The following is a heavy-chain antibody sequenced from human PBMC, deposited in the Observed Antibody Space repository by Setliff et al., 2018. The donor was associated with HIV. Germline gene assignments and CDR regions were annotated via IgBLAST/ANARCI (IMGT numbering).Heavy chain of an antibody. CDR2: IIPILGPA. D-gene: IGHD2-15*01. CDR1: GGTFSSYA. Sequence: SVKVSCKASGGTFSSYAISWVRQAPGQGLEWMGGIIPILGPANYAQKFQGRVTITAGEYTTTSYMELSSLRSEDTAVYYCARDAPTRSVREKGLDMWGQGTLVTVSS. J-gene: IGHJ3*02. V-gene: IGHV1-69*13. CDR3: ARDAPTRSVREKGLDM.